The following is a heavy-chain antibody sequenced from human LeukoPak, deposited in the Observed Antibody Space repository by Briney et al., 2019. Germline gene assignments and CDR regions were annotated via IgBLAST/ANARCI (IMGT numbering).Heavy chain of an antibody. V-gene: IGHV4-4*07. CDR1: GGSISSYY. Sequence: SETLSLTCTVSGGSISSYYWSWIRQPAGKGLERIGRIYTSGGTNYNPSLKSRVTMSVDTSKNQFSLKLSSVTAADTAVYYCAGDLGHGDYVGDAFDIWGQGTMVTVSS. D-gene: IGHD4-17*01. J-gene: IGHJ3*02. CDR2: IYTSGGT. CDR3: AGDLGHGDYVGDAFDI.